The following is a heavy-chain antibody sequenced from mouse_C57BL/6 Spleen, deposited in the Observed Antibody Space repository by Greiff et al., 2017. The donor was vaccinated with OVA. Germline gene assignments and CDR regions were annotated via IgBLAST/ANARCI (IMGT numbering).Heavy chain of an antibody. J-gene: IGHJ2*01. CDR1: GYSFTSYY. V-gene: IGHV1-66*01. Sequence: QVQLKQSGPELVKPGASVKISCKASGYSFTSYYIHWVKQRPGQGLEWIGWIYPGSGNTKYNEKFKGKATLTADTSSSTAYMQLSSLTSEDSAVYYCARSGSYSNSDYWGQGTTLTVSS. D-gene: IGHD2-5*01. CDR2: IYPGSGNT. CDR3: ARSGSYSNSDY.